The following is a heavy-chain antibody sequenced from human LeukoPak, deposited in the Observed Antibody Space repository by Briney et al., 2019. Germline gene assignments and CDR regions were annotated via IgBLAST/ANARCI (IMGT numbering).Heavy chain of an antibody. Sequence: PSETLSLTCTVSGGSISGYYWSWIRQPPGKGLEWIGYIYYSGSTNYNPSLKSRVTISVDTSKNQFSLKLSSVTAADTAVYYCARHVPSPHSGNHAYWGQGTLVAVSS. D-gene: IGHD1-26*01. CDR2: IYYSGST. V-gene: IGHV4-59*08. CDR1: GGSISGYY. CDR3: ARHVPSPHSGNHAY. J-gene: IGHJ4*02.